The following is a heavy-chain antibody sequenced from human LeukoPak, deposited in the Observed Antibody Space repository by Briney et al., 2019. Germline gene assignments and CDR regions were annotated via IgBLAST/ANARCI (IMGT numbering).Heavy chain of an antibody. Sequence: SETLSLTCAVYGGSFSGYSWSWIRQPPGKGLEWIGEINHSGSTNYNPSLKSRVTISVDTSKNQFSLKLSSVTAADTAVYYCARHSSSWYVYFDYWGQGTLVTVSS. D-gene: IGHD6-13*01. J-gene: IGHJ4*02. CDR2: INHSGST. CDR3: ARHSSSWYVYFDY. V-gene: IGHV4-34*01. CDR1: GGSFSGYS.